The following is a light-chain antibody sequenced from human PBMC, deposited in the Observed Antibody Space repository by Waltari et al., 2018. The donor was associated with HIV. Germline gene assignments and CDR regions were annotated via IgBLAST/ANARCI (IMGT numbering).Light chain of an antibody. Sequence: VVMTQSPLSLPVTLGQPASISCRSSQSLVYSDGNTYLNWFQQRPGQSPRRLIYKVSNRDSGVPDRFSGSGSGTEFTLKISRVEAEDVGVYYCMQGTHMYTFGQGTKLEI. J-gene: IGKJ2*01. CDR3: MQGTHMYT. CDR2: KVS. V-gene: IGKV2-30*01. CDR1: QSLVYSDGNTY.